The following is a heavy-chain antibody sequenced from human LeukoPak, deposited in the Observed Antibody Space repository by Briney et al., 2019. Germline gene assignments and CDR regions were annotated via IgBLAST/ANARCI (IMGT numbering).Heavy chain of an antibody. Sequence: GGSLRLSCKATGFTFKSFGMSWVRQAPGKGLEWVSGISGSGGSTYDADSVKGRFTISRDNSRNRLFLQMNSLRAEDTAVYYCAREGGRAFDIWGQGTMVTVSS. CDR3: AREGGRAFDI. D-gene: IGHD6-25*01. J-gene: IGHJ3*02. CDR2: ISGSGGST. CDR1: GFTFKSFG. V-gene: IGHV3-23*01.